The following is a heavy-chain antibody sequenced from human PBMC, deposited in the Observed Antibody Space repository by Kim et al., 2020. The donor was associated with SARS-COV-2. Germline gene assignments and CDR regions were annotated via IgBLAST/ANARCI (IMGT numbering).Heavy chain of an antibody. J-gene: IGHJ4*02. CDR1: GGSFSGYY. V-gene: IGHV4-34*01. CDR3: ASSRPYGGNWGGIDY. D-gene: IGHD7-27*01. Sequence: SETLSLTCAVYGGSFSGYYWSWIRQPPGKGLEWIGEINHSGSTNYNPSLKSRVTISVDTSKNQFSLKLSSVTAADTAVYYCASSRPYGGNWGGIDYWGQGTLVTVSS. CDR2: INHSGST.